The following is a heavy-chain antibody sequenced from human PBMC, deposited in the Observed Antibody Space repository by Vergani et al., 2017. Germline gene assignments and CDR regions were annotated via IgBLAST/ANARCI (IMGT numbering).Heavy chain of an antibody. CDR1: GFTFSTYA. J-gene: IGHJ4*02. V-gene: IGHV3-23*01. CDR2: ISSDVGST. Sequence: LLESGVGLVQPGGSLRLSCAASGFTFSTYAMTWVLQAPGKWLEWVSTISSDVGSTYYADSVKGRFTISRDNSKNTLSLQMNSLTAEDTAIYYCAGCQGTSAYYYGGFDYWGQGILVTVSS. CDR3: AGCQGTSAYYYGGFDY. D-gene: IGHD3-22*01.